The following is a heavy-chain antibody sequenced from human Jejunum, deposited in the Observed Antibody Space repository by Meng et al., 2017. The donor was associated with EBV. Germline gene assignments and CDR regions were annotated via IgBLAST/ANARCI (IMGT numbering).Heavy chain of an antibody. D-gene: IGHD2-8*02. J-gene: IGHJ5*02. CDR2: INTNTGYP. CDR1: GYTFTSSG. Sequence: QVALVQSGSELKKPGASVKVSCKASGYTFTSSGINWVRQAPGQGLEWMGWINTNTGYPTYAQDFTGRFVFSLDTSVSTAYLQITSLSTEDNAVYYCARVRPGGGWFDPWGQGTLVTVSS. CDR3: ARVRPGGGWFDP. V-gene: IGHV7-4-1*02.